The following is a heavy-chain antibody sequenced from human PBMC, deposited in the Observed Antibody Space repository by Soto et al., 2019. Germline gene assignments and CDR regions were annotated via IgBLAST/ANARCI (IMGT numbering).Heavy chain of an antibody. J-gene: IGHJ6*02. Sequence: SVKVSCKASGGTFSSYAISWVRQAPGQGLEWMGGIIPIFGTANYAQKFQGRVTITADESTSTAYMELSSLRSEDTAVYYCARVETAMVTDYGMDVWGQGTTVTVSS. D-gene: IGHD5-18*01. CDR3: ARVETAMVTDYGMDV. V-gene: IGHV1-69*13. CDR2: IIPIFGTA. CDR1: GGTFSSYA.